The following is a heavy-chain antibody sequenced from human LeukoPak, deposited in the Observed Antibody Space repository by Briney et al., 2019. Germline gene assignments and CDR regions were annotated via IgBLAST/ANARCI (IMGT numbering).Heavy chain of an antibody. D-gene: IGHD4-17*01. J-gene: IGHJ5*02. CDR3: ARDDYGDWVDP. CDR1: GFTFSSYE. V-gene: IGHV3-48*03. CDR2: ISSSGSTI. Sequence: GGSLRLSCAASGFTFSSYEMNWVRQAPGKGLEWVSYISSSGSTIYYADSVKGRFTISRDNAKNSLYLQMNSLRAEDTAVYYCARDDYGDWVDPWGQGTLATVSS.